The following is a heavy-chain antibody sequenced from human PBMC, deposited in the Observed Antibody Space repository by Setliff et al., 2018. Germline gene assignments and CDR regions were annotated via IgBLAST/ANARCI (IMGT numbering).Heavy chain of an antibody. CDR3: ARGPSPTVTPSRLIYFYHMDV. Sequence: GASVKVSCKASGYTFTSYDINWVRQATGQGLEWMGWMNPNSGNTGYAQKFQGRLTITADQSTTTVYMELSSLRFDDTALYYCARGPSPTVTPSRLIYFYHMDVWGTGTTVTVSS. J-gene: IGHJ6*03. CDR1: GYTFTSYD. CDR2: MNPNSGNT. D-gene: IGHD4-17*01. V-gene: IGHV1-8*03.